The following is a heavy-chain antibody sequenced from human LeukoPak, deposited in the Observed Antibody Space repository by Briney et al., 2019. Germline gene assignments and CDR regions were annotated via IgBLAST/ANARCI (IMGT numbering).Heavy chain of an antibody. V-gene: IGHV3-74*01. CDR3: ARDLGYSYGYSA. Sequence: GGSLRLSCAASGFTFSSHWMHWVRQAPGEGLVWVSRINSDGSSTSYADSVKGRFTISRDNAKNTLYLQMNSLRAEDTAVYYCARDLGYSYGYSAWGQGTLVTVSS. CDR1: GFTFSSHW. CDR2: INSDGSST. D-gene: IGHD5-18*01. J-gene: IGHJ5*02.